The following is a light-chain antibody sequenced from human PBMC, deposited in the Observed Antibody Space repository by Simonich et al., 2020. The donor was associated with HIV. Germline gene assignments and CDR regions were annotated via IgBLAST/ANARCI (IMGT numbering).Light chain of an antibody. CDR1: QGISSW. CDR3: QQSYSTPYT. CDR2: GAS. J-gene: IGKJ2*01. V-gene: IGKV1-12*01. Sequence: DIQMTQSPSSVSASLGDRVTITCRASQGISSWLAWYQQKPGKDPKLLIYGASSLQSGVPSRFSDSGSGTDFTLTISSLQPEDFATYYCQQSYSTPYTFGQGTKLEIK.